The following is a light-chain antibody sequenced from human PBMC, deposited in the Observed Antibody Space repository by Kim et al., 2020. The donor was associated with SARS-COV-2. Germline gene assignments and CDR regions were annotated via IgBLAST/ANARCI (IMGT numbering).Light chain of an antibody. CDR2: TAS. J-gene: IGKJ5*01. CDR1: QAIDRR. CDR3: QQSFSSFTT. Sequence: AVVRDTVTITCRASQAIDRRLNWYQQKSGKAPKLLIYTASSLHSGVPSRFTGSGSGTDYTLTISGLQPEDFATYYCQQSFSSFTTFGQGTRLEIK. V-gene: IGKV1-39*01.